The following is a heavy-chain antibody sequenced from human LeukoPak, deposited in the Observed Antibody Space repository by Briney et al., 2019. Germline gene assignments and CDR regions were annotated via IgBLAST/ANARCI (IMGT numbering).Heavy chain of an antibody. J-gene: IGHJ4*02. Sequence: ASVKVSCKASGYTFTSYDINWVRQATGQGLEWMGWMHPNSGNTGYAQNFQGRVTMTRNTSISTAYMELSSLRSEDTAVYYCAKKTGGYTNNPFDYWGQGTLVTVSS. CDR3: AKKTGGYTNNPFDY. CDR2: MHPNSGNT. V-gene: IGHV1-8*01. D-gene: IGHD3-22*01. CDR1: GYTFTSYD.